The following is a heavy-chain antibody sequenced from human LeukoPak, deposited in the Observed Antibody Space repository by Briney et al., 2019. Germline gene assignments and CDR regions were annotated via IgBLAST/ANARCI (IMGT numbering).Heavy chain of an antibody. CDR2: LYFTGST. CDR3: ARRHIAGDRHAFDI. J-gene: IGHJ3*02. V-gene: IGHV4-39*01. D-gene: IGHD6-13*01. CDR1: GGSISSRSHY. Sequence: PSETLSLTCTVSGGSISSRSHYWGSIRQPPGEGLEWIGSLYFTGSTYYNPSLKSRVSISGDTSKNHFSLRLSSVTAADTALYYCARRHIAGDRHAFDIWGQGTMVSVSS.